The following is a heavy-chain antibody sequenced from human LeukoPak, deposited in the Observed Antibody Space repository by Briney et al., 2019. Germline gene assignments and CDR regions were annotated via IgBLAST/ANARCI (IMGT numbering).Heavy chain of an antibody. J-gene: IGHJ4*02. Sequence: GGSLRLSCAASGFTFSSYSMNWVRQAPGKGLEWVSSISSSSSYIYYADSVKGRFTISRDNAKNSLYLQMNSLRAEDTAVYYCARESTYYYDSSGYGPYYFDYWGQGTLVTVSS. V-gene: IGHV3-21*01. CDR1: GFTFSSYS. CDR2: ISSSSSYI. D-gene: IGHD3-22*01. CDR3: ARESTYYYDSSGYGPYYFDY.